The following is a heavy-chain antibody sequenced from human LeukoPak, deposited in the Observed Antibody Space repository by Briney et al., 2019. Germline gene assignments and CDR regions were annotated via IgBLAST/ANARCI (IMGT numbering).Heavy chain of an antibody. J-gene: IGHJ5*02. CDR3: TRPNEGNWFDP. CDR1: GFTFGGSA. CDR2: IRDKAKGYAT. D-gene: IGHD1-1*01. Sequence: GGSLRLSCEASGFTFGGSAIHWVRQASGQGLEWVGRIRDKAKGYATAYAASVKGRFTISRDDSKNTAYLQMNSLKTEDTAVYYCTRPNEGNWFDPWGQGTLVTVSS. V-gene: IGHV3-73*01.